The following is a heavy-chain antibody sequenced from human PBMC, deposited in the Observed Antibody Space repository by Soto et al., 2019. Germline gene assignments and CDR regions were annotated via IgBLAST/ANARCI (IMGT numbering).Heavy chain of an antibody. CDR3: ARGPTRADPTEGCFDY. V-gene: IGHV4-31*03. CDR2: IYYSGST. Sequence: QVQLQESGPGLVKPSQTLSLTCTVSGGSISSGGYYWSWIRQHPGKGLEWIGYIYYSGSTYYNPSLKSRVTRPVDTSKNQFSLKLSSVTAADTAVYYCARGPTRADPTEGCFDYWGQGTLVTVSS. D-gene: IGHD4-17*01. J-gene: IGHJ4*02. CDR1: GGSISSGGYY.